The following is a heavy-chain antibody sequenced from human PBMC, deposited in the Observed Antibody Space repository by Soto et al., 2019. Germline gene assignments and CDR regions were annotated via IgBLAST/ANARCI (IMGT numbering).Heavy chain of an antibody. CDR2: VYYSGNT. J-gene: IGHJ4*02. Sequence: SETLSLTCTVSGGSTSSDSYWSWIRQPPGKGLEWIGHVYYSGNTDYNPSLKSRLAISIDTSKNQFSLKLSSVTAADTAVYFCAREGGESSDGLYYFDSWGQGSLVTVSS. V-gene: IGHV4-30-4*01. D-gene: IGHD3-16*01. CDR3: AREGGESSDGLYYFDS. CDR1: GGSTSSDSY.